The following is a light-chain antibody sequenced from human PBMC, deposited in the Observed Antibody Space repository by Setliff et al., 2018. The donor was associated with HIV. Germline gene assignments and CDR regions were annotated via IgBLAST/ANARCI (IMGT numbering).Light chain of an antibody. CDR2: DVN. J-gene: IGLJ2*01. Sequence: ALTQPASVSGSPGQSITISCTGTSSDIGTYLLVSWYQQHPGRAPKLILYDVNRWPSGVSNRFSGSKSGNTASLTISGLQADDEAHYYCCAYAGNSDLIFGGGTQLTVL. CDR1: SSDIGTYLL. V-gene: IGLV2-23*02. CDR3: CAYAGNSDLI.